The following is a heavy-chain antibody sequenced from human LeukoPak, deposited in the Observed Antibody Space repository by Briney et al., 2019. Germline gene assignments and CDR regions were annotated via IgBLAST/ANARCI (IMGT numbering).Heavy chain of an antibody. V-gene: IGHV4-34*01. D-gene: IGHD4-17*01. CDR3: ARGAPRLRSMPPKLFDY. J-gene: IGHJ4*02. Sequence: SETLSLTCAVYGGSFSGYYWSWIRQPPGKGLEWIGEINHSGSTNYNPSLKSRVTISVDTSKNQFSLKLSSVTAADTAVYYCARGAPRLRSMPPKLFDYWGQGTLVTVSS. CDR2: INHSGST. CDR1: GGSFSGYY.